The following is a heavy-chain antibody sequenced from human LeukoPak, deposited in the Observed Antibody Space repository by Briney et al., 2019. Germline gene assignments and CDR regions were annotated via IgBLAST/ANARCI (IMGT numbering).Heavy chain of an antibody. Sequence: PGGSLRLSCAASGFTFSSYWMTWVRQAPGKGLEWVANIKEDGSEKYYVDSVKGRFTISRDSAKNSLDLQMNSLRAEDTAIYYCARGWGEGGQGTLVTVSS. J-gene: IGHJ4*02. V-gene: IGHV3-7*02. CDR3: ARGWGE. CDR2: IKEDGSEK. CDR1: GFTFSSYW. D-gene: IGHD3-10*01.